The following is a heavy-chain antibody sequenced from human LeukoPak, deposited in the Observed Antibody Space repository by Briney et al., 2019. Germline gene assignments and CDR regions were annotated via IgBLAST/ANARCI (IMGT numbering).Heavy chain of an antibody. J-gene: IGHJ4*02. CDR2: IDTNTGNP. V-gene: IGHV7-4-1*02. CDR1: GYTFTSYA. Sequence: ASVKVSCKASGYTFTSYAMNWVRQAPGQGLEWMGWIDTNTGNPTYAQGFTGRFVFSLDTSVSTAYLQISSLKAEDTAMYYCARLSSRSGGTYPDFDYWGQGTLVTVSS. CDR3: ARLSSRSGGTYPDFDY. D-gene: IGHD2-15*01.